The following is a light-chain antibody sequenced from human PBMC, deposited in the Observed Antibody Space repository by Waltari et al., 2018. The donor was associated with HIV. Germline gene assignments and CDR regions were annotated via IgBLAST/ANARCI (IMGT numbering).Light chain of an antibody. V-gene: IGLV1-44*01. CDR3: AAWDDSLNGVV. CDR2: SNN. CDR1: NSNIGSNT. J-gene: IGLJ2*01. Sequence: QSVLTQPPSASGTPGQRVTISCSGSNSNIGSNTVNWYQQLPGTAPKLLIYSNNQRPPGVPDRFSGSKSGTSASLAISGLQSEDEADYYCAAWDDSLNGVVFGGGTKLTVL.